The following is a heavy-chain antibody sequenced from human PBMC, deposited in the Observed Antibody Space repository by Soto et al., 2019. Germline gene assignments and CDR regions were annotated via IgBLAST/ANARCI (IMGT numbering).Heavy chain of an antibody. CDR3: ARGWYYGSGSYYNPYYYYYGMDV. CDR1: GGSFSGYY. V-gene: IGHV4-34*01. CDR2: INHSGST. D-gene: IGHD3-10*01. J-gene: IGHJ6*02. Sequence: SETLSLTCAVYGGSFSGYYWSWIRQPPGKGLEWIGEINHSGSTNYNPSLKSRVTISVDTSKNQFSLKLSSVTPADTAVYYCARGWYYGSGSYYNPYYYYYGMDVWGQGTTVTVS.